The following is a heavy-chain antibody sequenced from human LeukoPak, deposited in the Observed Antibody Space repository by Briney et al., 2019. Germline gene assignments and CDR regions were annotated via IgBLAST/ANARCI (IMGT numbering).Heavy chain of an antibody. V-gene: IGHV1-69*01. CDR1: GGTFSSYA. CDR2: IIPIFGTA. J-gene: IGHJ6*03. Sequence: SVKVSCKASGGTFSSYAISWVRQAPGQGLEWMGGIIPIFGTANYAQKFQGRVTITADESTSTAYMELSSLRSEDTAVYYCARASSSTSFNHYYYMDVWGKGTTVTVSS. D-gene: IGHD2-2*01. CDR3: ARASSSTSFNHYYYMDV.